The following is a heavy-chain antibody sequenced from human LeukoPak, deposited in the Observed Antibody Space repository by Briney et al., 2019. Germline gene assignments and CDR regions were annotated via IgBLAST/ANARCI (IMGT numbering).Heavy chain of an antibody. Sequence: SVKVSCKASGGTFSNYGITWVRQAPGQGLEWMGGIIPLFGATDYAQKFQGRVTITADESTGTVYMALSSLRSEDTAIYYCARYRRRHTDKWELTNWFDTWGQGTLVTVSS. J-gene: IGHJ5*02. CDR2: IIPLFGAT. CDR3: ARYRRRHTDKWELTNWFDT. D-gene: IGHD1-26*01. V-gene: IGHV1-69*13. CDR1: GGTFSNYG.